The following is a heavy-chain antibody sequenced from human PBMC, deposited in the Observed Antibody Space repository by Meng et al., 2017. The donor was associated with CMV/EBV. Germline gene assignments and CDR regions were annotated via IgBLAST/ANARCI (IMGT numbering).Heavy chain of an antibody. V-gene: IGHV1-69*05. D-gene: IGHD2-15*01. CDR2: IIPIFGTA. CDR3: ARDLYCSGGSCYSRYYYYGMDV. J-gene: IGHJ6*02. CDR1: GGTFSSYA. Sequence: SVKVSCKASGGTFSSYAISWVRQAPGQGLEWMGGIIPIFGTANYAQKFQGRVTITTDESTSTAYMELSSLRSEDTAVYYCARDLYCSGGSCYSRYYYYGMDVWGQGTTVTVSS.